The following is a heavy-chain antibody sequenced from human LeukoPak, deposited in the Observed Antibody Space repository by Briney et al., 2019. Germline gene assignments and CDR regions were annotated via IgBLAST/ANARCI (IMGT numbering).Heavy chain of an antibody. CDR2: IIPIHGIA. CDR1: VGTFRSYT. V-gene: IGHV1-69*04. D-gene: IGHD2-15*01. CDR3: ARDGYCSGGSCNEYSWFDP. J-gene: IGHJ5*02. Sequence: SVNDSYKASVGTFRSYTISLVRQAPGHGLEWTGRIIPIHGIADFAQKYQGRVTITADKSTSTAYVEVSSLRSEDTAVYYCARDGYCSGGSCNEYSWFDPWGQGTLVTVSS.